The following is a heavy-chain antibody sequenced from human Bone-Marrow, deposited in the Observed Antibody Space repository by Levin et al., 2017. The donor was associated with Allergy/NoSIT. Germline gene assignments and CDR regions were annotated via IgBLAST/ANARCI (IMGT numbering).Heavy chain of an antibody. CDR1: GFTFNKNT. CDR3: VKNGDYGELGY. V-gene: IGHV3-64D*06. CDR2: ISNNGGRT. D-gene: IGHD4-17*01. J-gene: IGHJ4*02. Sequence: PGGSLRLSCSASGFTFNKNTMQWVRQAPGKGLERVSAISNNGGRTYYTDSVKGRFTISRDNSKNTLYLQMSSLRPEDTAMYYCVKNGDYGELGYWGQGTLVTVSS.